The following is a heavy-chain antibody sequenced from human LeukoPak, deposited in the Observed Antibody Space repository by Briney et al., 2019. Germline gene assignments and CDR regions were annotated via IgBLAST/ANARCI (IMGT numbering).Heavy chain of an antibody. CDR2: INAGNGNT. CDR3: ARGQYSSGWYGIDY. J-gene: IGHJ4*02. Sequence: ASAKVSCKASGYTFTSYAMHWVRQAPGQRLEWMGWINAGNGNTKYSQKFQGRVTITRDTSASTAYMELSSLRSEVTAVYYCARGQYSSGWYGIDYWGQGTLVTVSS. V-gene: IGHV1-3*01. D-gene: IGHD6-19*01. CDR1: GYTFTSYA.